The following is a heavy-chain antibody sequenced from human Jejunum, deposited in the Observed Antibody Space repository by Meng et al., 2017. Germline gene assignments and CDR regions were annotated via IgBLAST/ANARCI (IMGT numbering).Heavy chain of an antibody. CDR2: IYYSGIT. J-gene: IGHJ4*02. CDR3: ARRFQNSGLVHFDY. Sequence: GSLRLSCTVSGSSINTIDYYWGWIRQPPGRGLEWIGSIYYSGITFYNPSLKSRVTMSVDASRNLFSLKLNALTAADTAVYYCARRFQNSGLVHFDYWGQGTQVTVSS. V-gene: IGHV4-39*07. D-gene: IGHD6-19*01. CDR1: GSSINTIDYY.